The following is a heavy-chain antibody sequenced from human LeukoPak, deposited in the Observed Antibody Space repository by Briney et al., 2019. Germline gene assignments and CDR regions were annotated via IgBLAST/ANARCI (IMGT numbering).Heavy chain of an antibody. CDR3: ARGGLDTKRGGYFDF. J-gene: IGHJ4*02. CDR1: GGSFSGFY. V-gene: IGHV4-34*01. Sequence: SETLSLTCVVYGGSFSGFYWSWIRQPPGKGLEWIGEISHSGTTYYNPSLESRVTVSVDTSKSQFSLRLSSVTAADTAVYYCARGGLDTKRGGYFDFWGQGILVTVSS. CDR2: ISHSGTT. D-gene: IGHD5-18*01.